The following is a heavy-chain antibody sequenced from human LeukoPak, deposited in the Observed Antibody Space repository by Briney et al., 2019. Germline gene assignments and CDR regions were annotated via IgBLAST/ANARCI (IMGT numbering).Heavy chain of an antibody. Sequence: EGSLRLSCAASGFTFSNYWMNWGRQAPGKGLVWVSRIKGDGSTATYPDSVKGRFSISRDNAKTTLYLQMNSLRAEDTAVYYCEKSDWFDPWGQGTLVTVSS. V-gene: IGHV3-74*01. CDR3: EKSDWFDP. CDR1: GFTFSNYW. CDR2: IKGDGSTA. J-gene: IGHJ5*02.